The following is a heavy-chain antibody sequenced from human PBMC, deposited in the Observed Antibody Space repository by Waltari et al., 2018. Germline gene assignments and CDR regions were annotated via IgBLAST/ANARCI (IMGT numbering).Heavy chain of an antibody. D-gene: IGHD6-19*01. CDR2: IYYGGST. CDR3: ARDQFAVAGSFDP. Sequence: QVQLQESGPGLVKPSETLSLTCTVSGGSISSYYWSWIRQPPGKGLEWIGYIYYGGSTNYHPTLKRRVTISVDTSKNQFSLKLSSVTAADTAVYYCARDQFAVAGSFDPWGQGTLVTVSS. CDR1: GGSISSYY. J-gene: IGHJ5*02. V-gene: IGHV4-59*12.